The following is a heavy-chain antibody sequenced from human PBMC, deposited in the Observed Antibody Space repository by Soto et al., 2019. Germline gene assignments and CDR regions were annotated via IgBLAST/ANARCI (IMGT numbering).Heavy chain of an antibody. Sequence: QVQLVQSGAEMKKPGASVKVSCKSSGYTFNIYGIHWLRQAPGQSLEWMGWINGGTGNVEYSQRFQDRVIISRDTSASTDYMEVRRLTFDDTAIYRCARATIPSQPKGLDVWGQGTAVIVSS. CDR3: ARATIPSQPKGLDV. J-gene: IGHJ6*02. CDR1: GYTFNIYG. D-gene: IGHD2-2*02. V-gene: IGHV1-3*01. CDR2: INGGTGNV.